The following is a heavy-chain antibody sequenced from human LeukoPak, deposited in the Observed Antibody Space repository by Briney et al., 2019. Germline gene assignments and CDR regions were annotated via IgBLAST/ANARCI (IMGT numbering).Heavy chain of an antibody. Sequence: SETLSLTCTVSGGSISNYYWSWIRQPPGKGLEWIGYIYYSGSTNYNPSLKSRVTISVDTSKNQFSLKLSSVTAADTAVYYCARLPRFSYYHFRLDYWGQGTLVTVSS. CDR1: GGSISNYY. D-gene: IGHD3-3*01. CDR3: ARLPRFSYYHFRLDY. V-gene: IGHV4-59*08. J-gene: IGHJ4*02. CDR2: IYYSGST.